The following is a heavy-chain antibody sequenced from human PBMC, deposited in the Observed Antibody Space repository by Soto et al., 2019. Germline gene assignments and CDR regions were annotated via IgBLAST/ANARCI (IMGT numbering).Heavy chain of an antibody. J-gene: IGHJ5*02. V-gene: IGHV4-31*03. CDR3: ARDLRGYDYFWFAP. CDR2: IYYSGST. Sequence: TLSITCTVSGGSISSGGYYCSWIRQHPVKGLEWIGYIYYSGSTYYNPSLKSRVTISVDTSKNQFSLKLSSVTAADTAVYYCARDLRGYDYFWFAPWGQRTLVNVSS. CDR1: GGSISSGGYY. D-gene: IGHD5-12*01.